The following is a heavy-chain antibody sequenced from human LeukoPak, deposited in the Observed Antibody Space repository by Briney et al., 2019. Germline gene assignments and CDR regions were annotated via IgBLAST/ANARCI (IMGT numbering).Heavy chain of an antibody. CDR1: GGSISSGSYY. D-gene: IGHD2-2*02. Sequence: SETLSLTCTVSGGSISSGSYYWSWIRQPAGKGLEWIGRIYTSGSTNYNPSLKSRVTISVDTSKNQFSLKLSSVTAADTAVYYCARDGIVVVPAAIGCYYYYMDVWGKGTTVTVSS. CDR3: ARDGIVVVPAAIGCYYYYMDV. V-gene: IGHV4-61*02. J-gene: IGHJ6*03. CDR2: IYTSGST.